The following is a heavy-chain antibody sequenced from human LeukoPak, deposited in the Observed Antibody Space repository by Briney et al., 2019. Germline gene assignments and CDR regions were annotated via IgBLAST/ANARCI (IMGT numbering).Heavy chain of an antibody. D-gene: IGHD3-9*01. J-gene: IGHJ4*02. CDR2: ISTSSSTI. V-gene: IGHV3-48*02. CDR1: GFTFSSYG. Sequence: GGSLRLSCAASGFTFSSYGMNWVRQAPAKGLDWVSYISTSSSTIYYAESVKGRFTISRDNVKNSLYLQMNSLRDEDTAVYYCARDPGYMGYWGQGTLVTVSS. CDR3: ARDPGYMGY.